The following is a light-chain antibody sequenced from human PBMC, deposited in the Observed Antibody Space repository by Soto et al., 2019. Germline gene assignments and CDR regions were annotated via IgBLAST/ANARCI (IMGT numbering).Light chain of an antibody. CDR3: QQRSNWPPKYT. Sequence: EIVLTQSPATLSLSPRERATLSCRASQSVSSYLAWYQQKPGQAPRLLIYDASNRATGIPARFSGSGSGTDFTLAISSLEPEDFAVYYCQQRSNWPPKYTFGQGTKLEIK. CDR2: DAS. V-gene: IGKV3-11*01. J-gene: IGKJ2*01. CDR1: QSVSSY.